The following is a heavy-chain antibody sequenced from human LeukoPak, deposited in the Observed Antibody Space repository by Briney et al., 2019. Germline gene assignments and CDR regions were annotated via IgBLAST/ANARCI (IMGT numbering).Heavy chain of an antibody. Sequence: SETLSLTCTVSGGSISSYYWSWIRQPPGKGLEWIGYIYYSGSTNYNPSLKSRVTISVDTSKNQFSLKLSSVTAADTAVYYCARSDVLRFLEWLLGAFDIWGQGTMVTVSS. V-gene: IGHV4-59*01. D-gene: IGHD3-3*01. J-gene: IGHJ3*02. CDR1: GGSISSYY. CDR2: IYYSGST. CDR3: ARSDVLRFLEWLLGAFDI.